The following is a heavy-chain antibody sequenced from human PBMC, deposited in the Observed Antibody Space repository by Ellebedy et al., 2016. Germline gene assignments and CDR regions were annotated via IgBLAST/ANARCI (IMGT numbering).Heavy chain of an antibody. J-gene: IGHJ4*02. V-gene: IGHV3-53*01. Sequence: GGSLRLSCAASGFTVSNTYMGWVRQAPGKGLDWVSVIYFGGSTYYTDSVKGRFVISRDSWKNTLFLQMNGLRADDTAVYFCVTPGGYVGAFSQWGQGTQVIVS. CDR3: VTPGGYVGAFSQ. D-gene: IGHD3-3*02. CDR2: IYFGGST. CDR1: GFTVSNTY.